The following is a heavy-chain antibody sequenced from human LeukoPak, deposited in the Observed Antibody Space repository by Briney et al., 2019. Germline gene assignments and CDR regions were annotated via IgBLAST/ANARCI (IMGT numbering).Heavy chain of an antibody. Sequence: GGSLRLSCAASGFTFSDYYMSWIRQVPGKGLEWVSYISGSGTNTYYADSVKGRFTISRDNSKNTLYMQMNSLRAEDTAVYYCAKGDKPVIAMVKFDYWGQGTLVTVSS. J-gene: IGHJ4*02. V-gene: IGHV3-11*01. CDR2: ISGSGTNT. CDR1: GFTFSDYY. D-gene: IGHD5-18*01. CDR3: AKGDKPVIAMVKFDY.